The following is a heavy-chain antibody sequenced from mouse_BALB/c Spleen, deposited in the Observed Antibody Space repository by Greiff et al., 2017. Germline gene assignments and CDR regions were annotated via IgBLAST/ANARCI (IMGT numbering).Heavy chain of an antibody. CDR2: ILPGSGST. CDR1: GYTFSSYW. CDR3: ASYGNFYYFDY. D-gene: IGHD2-1*01. J-gene: IGHJ2*01. V-gene: IGHV1-9*01. Sequence: VKLQESGAELMKPGASVKISCKATGYTFSSYWIEWVKQRPGHGLEWIGEILPGSGSTNYNEKFKGKATFTADTSSNTAYMQLSSLTSEDSAVYYCASYGNFYYFDYWGQGTTLTVSS.